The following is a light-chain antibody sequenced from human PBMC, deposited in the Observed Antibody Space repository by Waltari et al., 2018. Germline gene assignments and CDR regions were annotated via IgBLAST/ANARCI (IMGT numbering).Light chain of an antibody. CDR2: VAT. CDR1: QDIGSW. Sequence: DIQMTQSPSSVSASVGDRVTINCGASQDIGSWLAWYQHKPGKAPKLLIYVATNLQSGVPSRFSGRGSGTDFTLTISGLQADDSAIYYCQQAKNFPAVSFGGGTKVEIK. CDR3: QQAKNFPAVS. J-gene: IGKJ4*01. V-gene: IGKV1-12*01.